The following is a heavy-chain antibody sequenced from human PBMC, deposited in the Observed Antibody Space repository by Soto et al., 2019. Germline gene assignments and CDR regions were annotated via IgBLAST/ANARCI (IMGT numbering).Heavy chain of an antibody. J-gene: IGHJ4*02. Sequence: GGSLRLSCAASGFTFSSYAMTWVRQAPGKGLEYVSTLSGSGVNAYYADFVKGFFTISRDNSKNTLFLQLNSLRVEDTAIYYCAKPLQVYWGQGTLVTVSS. CDR1: GFTFSSYA. CDR3: AKPLQVY. V-gene: IGHV3-23*01. CDR2: LSGSGVNA.